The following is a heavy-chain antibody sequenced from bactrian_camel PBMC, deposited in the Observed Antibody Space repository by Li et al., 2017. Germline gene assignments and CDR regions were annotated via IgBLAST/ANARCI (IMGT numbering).Heavy chain of an antibody. CDR3: AADGDYSHYVPRPFGY. J-gene: IGHJ6*01. CDR2: IWSDGDKA. V-gene: IGHV3-1*01. D-gene: IGHD4*01. Sequence: VQLVESGGGHVQPGGSLRLSCGASGFTFDDYAMGWVRHTPGKGLEWVSSIWSDGDKAYYGDSVKGRFTISKDNAKNTLYLQVNSLKPEDTAVYYCAADGDYSHYVPRPFGYWGQGTQVTVS. CDR1: GFTFDDYA.